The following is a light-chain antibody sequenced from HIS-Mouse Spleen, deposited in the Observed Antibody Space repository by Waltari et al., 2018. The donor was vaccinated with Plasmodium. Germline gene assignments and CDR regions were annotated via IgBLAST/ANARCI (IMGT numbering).Light chain of an antibody. CDR3: YSAADNNRV. CDR1: VLAKKY. J-gene: IGLJ3*02. V-gene: IGLV3-27*01. Sequence: SYDLTQPSSVSVSPGQTATINCSGDVLAKKYARWFKQKPGQAPVLVIYKDSERPSRIPERFSGSSSGTTVTLTISGAQVEDEADYYCYSAADNNRVFGGGTKLTVL. CDR2: KDS.